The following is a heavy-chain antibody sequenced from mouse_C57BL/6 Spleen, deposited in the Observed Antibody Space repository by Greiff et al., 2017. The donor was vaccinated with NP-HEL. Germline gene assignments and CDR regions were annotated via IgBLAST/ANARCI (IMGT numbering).Heavy chain of an antibody. Sequence: VKLVESGAELARPGASVKLSCKASGYTFTSYGISWVKQRTGQGLEWIGEIYPRSGNTYYNEKFKGKATLTADKSSSTAYMELRSLTSEDSAVYFCARYRGDYDRGVDYWGQGTTLTVSS. CDR3: ARYRGDYDRGVDY. CDR1: GYTFTSYG. J-gene: IGHJ2*01. CDR2: IYPRSGNT. D-gene: IGHD2-4*01. V-gene: IGHV1-81*01.